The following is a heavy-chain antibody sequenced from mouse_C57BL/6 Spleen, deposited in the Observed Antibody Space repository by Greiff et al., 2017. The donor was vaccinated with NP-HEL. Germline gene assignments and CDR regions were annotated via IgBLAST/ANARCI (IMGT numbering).Heavy chain of an antibody. CDR3: AREGTTVPWFAY. Sequence: VQLQESGGDLVKPGGSLKLSCAASGFPFSSYGMSWVRQTPDKRLEWVATISSGGSYTYYPDSVKGRFTISRDNAKNTLYLQMSSLKSEDTAMYYCAREGTTVPWFAYWGQGTLVTVSA. J-gene: IGHJ3*01. CDR2: ISSGGSYT. CDR1: GFPFSSYG. D-gene: IGHD1-1*01. V-gene: IGHV5-6*01.